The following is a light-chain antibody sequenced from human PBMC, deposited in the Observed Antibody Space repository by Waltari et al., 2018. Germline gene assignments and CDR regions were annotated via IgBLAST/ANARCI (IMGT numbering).Light chain of an antibody. J-gene: IGKJ1*01. CDR3: QQTSNTPPT. CDR2: AAT. V-gene: IGKV1-39*01. CDR1: QSINSY. Sequence: DIQMTQSPSSLSASVGDRVTITCRASQSINSYLNWYQQKPEKAPKLLIHAATGLQNGVPSIFSVSGAGTEFSLTINSLQPEDFATYYCQQTSNTPPTFGPGTKVEIK.